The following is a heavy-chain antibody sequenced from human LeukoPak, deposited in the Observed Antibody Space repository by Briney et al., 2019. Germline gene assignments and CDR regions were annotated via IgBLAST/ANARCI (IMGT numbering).Heavy chain of an antibody. J-gene: IGHJ4*02. D-gene: IGHD6-6*01. CDR2: ISSSSSTI. CDR1: GFTLSSYN. V-gene: IGHV3-48*02. CDR3: AREFSSSSGSVSDY. Sequence: GGSLRLSCAASGFTLSSYNMNWVRQAPGKGREWVSYISSSSSTIYYADSVKGRFTISRDNAKNSLYLQVNSLRDEDTAVYYCAREFSSSSGSVSDYWGQGTLVTVFS.